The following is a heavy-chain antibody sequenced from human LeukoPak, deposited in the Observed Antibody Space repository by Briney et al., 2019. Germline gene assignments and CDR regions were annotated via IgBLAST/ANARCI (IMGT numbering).Heavy chain of an antibody. V-gene: IGHV3-23*01. Sequence: GGSLRLSCAASGFTFSSYAMSWVRQAPGKGLEWASAISGSGGSTYYADSVKGRFTISRDNSKNTLYLQMNSLRAEDTAVYYCAKGSSSWWYYFDYWSQGTLVTVSS. CDR2: ISGSGGST. CDR3: AKGSSSWWYYFDY. J-gene: IGHJ4*02. CDR1: GFTFSSYA. D-gene: IGHD6-13*01.